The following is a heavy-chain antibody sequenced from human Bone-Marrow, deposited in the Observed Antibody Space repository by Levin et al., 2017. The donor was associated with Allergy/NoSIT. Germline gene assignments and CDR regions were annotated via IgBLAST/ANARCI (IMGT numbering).Heavy chain of an antibody. CDR2: ISNEGSNK. J-gene: IGHJ4*02. Sequence: GGSLRLSCAASGFTFSSYIMHWVRQAPGKGLEWVAIISNEGSNKYYADSVKGRFTISRDNSKNTLYLQMNSLRVEDTAVYYCARGLDYWGQGTLVTVSS. CDR1: GFTFSSYI. CDR3: ARGLDY. V-gene: IGHV3-30*04.